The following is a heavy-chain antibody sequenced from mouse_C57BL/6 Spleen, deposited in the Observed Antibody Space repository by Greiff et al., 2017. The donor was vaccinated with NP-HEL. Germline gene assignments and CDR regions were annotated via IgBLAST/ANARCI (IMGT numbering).Heavy chain of an antibody. D-gene: IGHD1-2*01. J-gene: IGHJ2*01. CDR2: IHPTSGGT. CDR1: GYTFTSYW. CDR3: GVLSHYEGSGSGY. Sequence: QVQLQQPGAELVKPGASVKLSCKASGYTFTSYWMHWVKQRPGQGLEWIGMIHPTSGGTNYNEKFKSKATLTVDKSSSTAYMQRSSLTSEDSAVYYGGVLSHYEGSGSGYRGQVTTVTGSA. V-gene: IGHV1-64*01.